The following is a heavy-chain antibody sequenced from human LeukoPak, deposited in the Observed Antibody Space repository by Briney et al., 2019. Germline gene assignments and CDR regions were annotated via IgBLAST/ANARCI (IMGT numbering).Heavy chain of an antibody. V-gene: IGHV3-23*01. CDR2: INGNGDTST. J-gene: IGHJ4*02. CDR1: GFPFSNYA. Sequence: GGSLRLSCAASGFPFSNYAMNWVRQAPGKGLEWVSSINGNGDTSTYYADSVKGRFTISRDNSKNTLYLQMNSLRAEDTTVYYCARSGYYRAFDYWGQGTLVTVSS. CDR3: ARSGYYRAFDY. D-gene: IGHD3-3*01.